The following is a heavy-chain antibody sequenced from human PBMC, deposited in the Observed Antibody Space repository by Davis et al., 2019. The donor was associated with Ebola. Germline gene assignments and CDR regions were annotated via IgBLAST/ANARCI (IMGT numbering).Heavy chain of an antibody. CDR3: ATERTGTGGFDY. CDR1: GYTSTSNY. Sequence: ASVKVSCKALGYTSTSNYMHWVRQTPGQGLEWMALMNPSSDASSYAQKFQGRVTVTSDTPTKTVYMELTGLTSEDTGVYYCATERTGTGGFDYWGQGTVVTVSS. V-gene: IGHV1-46*01. J-gene: IGHJ4*02. CDR2: MNPSSDAS. D-gene: IGHD7-27*01.